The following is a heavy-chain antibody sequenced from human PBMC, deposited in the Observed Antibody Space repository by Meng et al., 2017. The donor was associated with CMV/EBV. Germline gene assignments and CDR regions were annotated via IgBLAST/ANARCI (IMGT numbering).Heavy chain of an antibody. CDR3: ARGGAGYSSSWYESYIVWFDP. D-gene: IGHD6-13*01. V-gene: IGHV4-34*01. CDR2: INHSGST. CDR1: GDY. J-gene: IGHJ5*02. Sequence: GDYWSWIRKPPGKGLEWIGEINHSGSTNYNPSLKSRVTISVDTSKNQFSLKLSSVTAADTAVYYCARGGAGYSSSWYESYIVWFDPWGQGTLVTVSS.